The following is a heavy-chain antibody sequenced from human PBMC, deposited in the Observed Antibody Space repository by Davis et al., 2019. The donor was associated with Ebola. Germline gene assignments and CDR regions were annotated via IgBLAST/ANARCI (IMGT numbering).Heavy chain of an antibody. V-gene: IGHV1-18*01. J-gene: IGHJ4*02. Sequence: ASVKVSCKASGYTFTSYGISWVRQAPGQGLEWMGWLSPYNGNTNYAQKLQGRVTMTTDTSTSTAYMELRSLRSDDTAVYYCASLYCSGGSCSPNFDYWGQGTLVTVSS. D-gene: IGHD2-15*01. CDR2: LSPYNGNT. CDR3: ASLYCSGGSCSPNFDY. CDR1: GYTFTSYG.